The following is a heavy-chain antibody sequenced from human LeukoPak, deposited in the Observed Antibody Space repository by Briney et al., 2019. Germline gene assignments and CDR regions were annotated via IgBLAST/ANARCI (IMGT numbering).Heavy chain of an antibody. CDR1: GFTFSMST. D-gene: IGHD1-26*01. V-gene: IGHV3-21*01. Sequence: GGSLRLSCVASGFTFSMSTMNWVRQAPREGLEWVSFFSRSISKIHYADSVKGRFTVSRDNAKNSLYLQMNSLRVEDTAMYFCARDLVGASGLGAFDIWGQGTMVTVSS. CDR3: ARDLVGASGLGAFDI. J-gene: IGHJ3*02. CDR2: FSRSISKI.